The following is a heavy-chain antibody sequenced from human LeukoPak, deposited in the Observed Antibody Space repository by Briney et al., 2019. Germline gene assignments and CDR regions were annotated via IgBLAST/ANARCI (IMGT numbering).Heavy chain of an antibody. CDR1: RFTFSSYA. CDR3: AKNVVDRYYYDSSGYSEAHDAFDI. D-gene: IGHD3-22*01. V-gene: IGHV3-23*01. Sequence: PGGSLRLSCAASRFTFSSYAMSWVRQAPGKGLEWVSAISGSGGSTYYADSVKGRFTISRDNSKNTLYLQMNSPRAEDTAVYYCAKNVVDRYYYDSSGYSEAHDAFDIWGQGTMVTVSS. J-gene: IGHJ3*02. CDR2: ISGSGGST.